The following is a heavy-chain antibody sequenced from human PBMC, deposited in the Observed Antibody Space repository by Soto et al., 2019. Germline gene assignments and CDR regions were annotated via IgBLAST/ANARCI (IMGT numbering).Heavy chain of an antibody. Sequence: ASVKVSCKASGYTFTGYYMHWVRQAPGQGLEWMGWINPNSGGTNYAQKFQGWVTMTRDTSISTAYMELSRLRSDDTAVYYCGRENSSIPYYYYGMDVWGQGTTVTVSS. D-gene: IGHD6-13*01. J-gene: IGHJ6*02. CDR2: INPNSGGT. CDR1: GYTFTGYY. V-gene: IGHV1-2*04. CDR3: GRENSSIPYYYYGMDV.